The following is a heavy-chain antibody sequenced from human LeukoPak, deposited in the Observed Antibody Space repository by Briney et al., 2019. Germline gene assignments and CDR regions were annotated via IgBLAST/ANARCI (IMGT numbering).Heavy chain of an antibody. CDR1: GFVFSTNY. V-gene: IGHV3-53*01. CDR2: IYKDGRT. D-gene: IGHD3-22*01. J-gene: IGHJ1*01. Sequence: GGSLRLSCAASGFVFSTNYMTWVRQPPGKGLEWVSVIYKDGRTFYTDSVKGRFTISRDNSKNTVYLQMSSLRVEDTAVYYCAKSLTYYHENSDSIWGQGTLVTVSS. CDR3: AKSLTYYHENSDSI.